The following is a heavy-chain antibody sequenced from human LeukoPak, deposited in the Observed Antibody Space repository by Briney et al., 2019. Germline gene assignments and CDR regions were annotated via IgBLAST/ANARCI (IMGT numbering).Heavy chain of an antibody. V-gene: IGHV3-21*01. CDR1: GFTVSSNY. CDR2: ITGSGDAA. CDR3: AREQTRGGDLDY. Sequence: PGGSLRLSCAASGFTVSSNYMSWVRQAPGKGLEWVSAITGSGDAAFYTDSVKGRFTMSRDNARNSLYLQMFSLKVEDTAVYYCAREQTRGGDLDYWGQGAQITVSS. D-gene: IGHD2-21*02. J-gene: IGHJ4*02.